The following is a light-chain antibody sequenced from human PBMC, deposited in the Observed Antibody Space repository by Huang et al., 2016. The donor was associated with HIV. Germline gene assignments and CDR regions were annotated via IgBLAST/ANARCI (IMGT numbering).Light chain of an antibody. V-gene: IGKV1-9*01. CDR1: QHITNY. Sequence: IQLTQSPSSLSASVGDGVTVTCRASQHITNYLAWYQQKPGKAPKLLIYASSTLQSGVPSRFSVSGSGTDFTLTISSLHPEDFATYYYQQLNSYPRTFGPGTKVDIK. CDR2: ASS. J-gene: IGKJ3*01. CDR3: QQLNSYPRT.